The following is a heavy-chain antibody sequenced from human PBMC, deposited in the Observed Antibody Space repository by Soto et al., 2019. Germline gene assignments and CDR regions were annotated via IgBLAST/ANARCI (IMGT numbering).Heavy chain of an antibody. CDR3: ARDPWFGELSLAFDI. Sequence: QVQLQESGPGLVKPSGTLSLTCAVSSGSISSSNWWSWVRKPPGKGLEWLGEIYHSGSTNYNPSLASRVTISVDKSKNQFSLKLSSVTAADTAVYYCARDPWFGELSLAFDIWGQGTMVTVSS. CDR1: SGSISSSNW. J-gene: IGHJ3*02. V-gene: IGHV4-4*02. D-gene: IGHD3-10*01. CDR2: IYHSGST.